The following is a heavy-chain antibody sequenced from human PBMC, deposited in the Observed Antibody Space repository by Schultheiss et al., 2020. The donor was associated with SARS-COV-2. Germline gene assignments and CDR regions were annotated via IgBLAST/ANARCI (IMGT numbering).Heavy chain of an antibody. D-gene: IGHD6-13*01. J-gene: IGHJ4*02. CDR1: GYTFTGYY. V-gene: IGHV1-2*02. CDR3: ARDRGSSWYHYRFDY. CDR2: INPNSGGT. Sequence: GGSLRLSCKASGYTFTGYYMHWVRQAPGQGLEWMGWINPNSGGTNYAQKFQGRVTMTRDTSISTAYMELSRLRSDDTAVYYCARDRGSSWYHYRFDYWGQGTLVTVSS.